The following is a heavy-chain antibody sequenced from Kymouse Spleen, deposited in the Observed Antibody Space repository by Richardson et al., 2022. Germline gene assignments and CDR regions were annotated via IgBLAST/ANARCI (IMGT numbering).Heavy chain of an antibody. V-gene: IGHV4-34*01. CDR3: ARGRGAAAGTDFDY. J-gene: IGHJ4*02. CDR1: GGSFSGYY. D-gene: IGHD6-13*01. Sequence: QVQLQQWGAGLLKPSETLSLTCAVYGGSFSGYYWSWIRQPPGKGLEWIGEINHSGSTNYNPSLKSRVTISVDTSKNQFSLKLSSVTAADTAVYYCARGRGAAAGTDFDYWGQGTLVTVSS. CDR2: INHSGST.